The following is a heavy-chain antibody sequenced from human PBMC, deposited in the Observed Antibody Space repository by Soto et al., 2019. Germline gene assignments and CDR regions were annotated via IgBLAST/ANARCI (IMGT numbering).Heavy chain of an antibody. CDR3: ARRGSGSYCDY. Sequence: EVQLLESGGGLVQPGGSLRLSCAASGFTFSSYAMRWVRQAPGKGLEWVSAISGSGGSTYYADSVKGRFTISRDNSKNPLYLQMNSLRAEDTAVYYCARRGSGSYCDYWGQGTLVTVSS. J-gene: IGHJ4*02. V-gene: IGHV3-23*01. CDR2: ISGSGGST. D-gene: IGHD1-26*01. CDR1: GFTFSSYA.